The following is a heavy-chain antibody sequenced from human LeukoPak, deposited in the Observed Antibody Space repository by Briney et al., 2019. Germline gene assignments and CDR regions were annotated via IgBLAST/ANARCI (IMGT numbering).Heavy chain of an antibody. Sequence: SETLSLTCAVYGGSFSGYYWSWIRQPPGKGLEWIGEINHSGSTNYNPSLKSRVTISVDTSKNQFSLKLSSVTAADTAVYYCARLSRRYCSSTSCYTADLWGQGTLVTVSS. CDR2: INHSGST. V-gene: IGHV4-34*01. J-gene: IGHJ5*02. CDR1: GGSFSGYY. D-gene: IGHD2-2*02. CDR3: ARLSRRYCSSTSCYTADL.